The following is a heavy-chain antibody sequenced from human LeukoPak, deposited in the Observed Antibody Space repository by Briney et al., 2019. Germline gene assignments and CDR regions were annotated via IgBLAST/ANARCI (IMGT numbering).Heavy chain of an antibody. CDR1: GFTFSSYS. J-gene: IGHJ4*02. V-gene: IGHV3-21*01. Sequence: PGGSLRLSCAASGFTFSSYSMNWVRQAPGKGPEWVSSISSRSSYIYYADSVKGRFTISRDNAKNSLYLQMNSLRAEDTAVYYCARDWDSSGWYEAYDYWGQGTLVTVSS. CDR2: ISSRSSYI. D-gene: IGHD6-19*01. CDR3: ARDWDSSGWYEAYDY.